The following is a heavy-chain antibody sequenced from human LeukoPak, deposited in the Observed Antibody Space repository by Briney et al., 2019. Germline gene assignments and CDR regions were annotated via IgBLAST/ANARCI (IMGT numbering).Heavy chain of an antibody. CDR1: GFTFDDHA. J-gene: IGHJ4*02. Sequence: GGSLRLSCAASGFTFDDHAIHWVRQAPGKVLEWVSLIRGDGGSTYYADSVKGRFTIYRDNSKHSLYLQMNSLRTEDAALYYCARDKNNILTGSFDYWGKGTLVTVST. CDR2: IRGDGGST. D-gene: IGHD3-9*01. V-gene: IGHV3-43*02. CDR3: ARDKNNILTGSFDY.